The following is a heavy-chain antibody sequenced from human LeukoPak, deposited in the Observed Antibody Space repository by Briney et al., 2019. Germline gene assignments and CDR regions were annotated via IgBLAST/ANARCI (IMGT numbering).Heavy chain of an antibody. Sequence: GASVKVSCKASGYTFTSYGISWVRQAPGQGLEWMGWISAYNGNTNYAQKLQGRVTMTTDTSTSTAYMELRSLRSDDTAVYYCASYSPPSGSGYYHRAFDIWGQGTMVTVSS. CDR1: GYTFTSYG. J-gene: IGHJ3*02. D-gene: IGHD3-22*01. CDR3: ASYSPPSGSGYYHRAFDI. V-gene: IGHV1-18*01. CDR2: ISAYNGNT.